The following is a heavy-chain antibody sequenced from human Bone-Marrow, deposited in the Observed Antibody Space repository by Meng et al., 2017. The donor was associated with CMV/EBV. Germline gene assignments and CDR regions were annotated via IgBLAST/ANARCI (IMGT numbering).Heavy chain of an antibody. CDR3: ARDKERFLEENAFDI. V-gene: IGHV3-21*01. Sequence: GESLKISCAASGFTFSSYSMNWVRQAPGKGLEWVSSISSSSSYIYYADSVKGRFTISRDNAKNSLYLQMNSLRAEDTAVYYCARDKERFLEENAFDIWGQGTRVTV. D-gene: IGHD3-3*01. J-gene: IGHJ3*02. CDR1: GFTFSSYS. CDR2: ISSSSSYI.